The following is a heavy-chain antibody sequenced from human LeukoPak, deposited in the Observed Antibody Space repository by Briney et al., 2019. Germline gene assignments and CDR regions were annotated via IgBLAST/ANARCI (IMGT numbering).Heavy chain of an antibody. D-gene: IGHD2-15*01. CDR2: ISYDGSNK. CDR1: GFTFSNYW. CDR3: ARDQRYCTGGGCLYYFDY. V-gene: IGHV3-30-3*01. Sequence: GGSLRLSCAASGFTFSNYWMHWVRQAPGQGLEWVAVISYDGSNKYYADFVKGRFTISRDSSKNTLFLQMNSLRAEDTAVYYCARDQRYCTGGGCLYYFDYWGQGTLVTVSS. J-gene: IGHJ4*02.